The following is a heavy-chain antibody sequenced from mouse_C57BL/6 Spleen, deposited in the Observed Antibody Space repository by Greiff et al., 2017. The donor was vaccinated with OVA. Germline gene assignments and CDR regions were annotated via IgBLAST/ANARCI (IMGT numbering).Heavy chain of an antibody. CDR1: GYTFTSYW. D-gene: IGHD1-1*01. Sequence: QVQLQQPGAELVKPGASVKMSCKASGYTFTSYWITWVKPRPGQGLEWIGDIYPGSGSTNYNEKFKSKATLTVDTSSSTAYMQLSSLTSEDSAVYYCARFPITTVVAEYFDYWGQGTTLTVSS. CDR3: ARFPITTVVAEYFDY. CDR2: IYPGSGST. V-gene: IGHV1-55*01. J-gene: IGHJ2*01.